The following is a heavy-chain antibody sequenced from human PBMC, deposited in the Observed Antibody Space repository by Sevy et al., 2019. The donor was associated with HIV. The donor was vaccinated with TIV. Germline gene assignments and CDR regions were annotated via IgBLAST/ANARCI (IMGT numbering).Heavy chain of an antibody. J-gene: IGHJ1*01. CDR3: TIAPPPYYYDSSGYYYVEYFQH. V-gene: IGHV3-15*01. Sequence: GGSLRPSCAASGFTFSNAWMSWVRQAPGKGLEWVGRIKSKTDGGTTDYAAPVKGRFTISRDDSKNTLYLQMNSLKTEDTAVYYCTIAPPPYYYDSSGYYYVEYFQHWGQGTLVTVSS. CDR2: IKSKTDGGTT. CDR1: GFTFSNAW. D-gene: IGHD3-22*01.